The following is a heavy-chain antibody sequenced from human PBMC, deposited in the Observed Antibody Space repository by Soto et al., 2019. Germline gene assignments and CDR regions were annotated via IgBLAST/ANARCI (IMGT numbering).Heavy chain of an antibody. CDR2: IYHSGST. CDR1: GGSISRGDYF. J-gene: IGHJ5*02. Sequence: QVPLQESGPGLVKPSQTLSLTCTVSGGSISRGDYFWGLIRQPPGKGLEWIGYIYHSGSTYYNPSLKRRITISVDTSRNQFSLKLSSVTVAATAVYYCARERPDGARLDPWGQGTLVTVSS. V-gene: IGHV4-30-4*01. D-gene: IGHD6-6*01. CDR3: ARERPDGARLDP.